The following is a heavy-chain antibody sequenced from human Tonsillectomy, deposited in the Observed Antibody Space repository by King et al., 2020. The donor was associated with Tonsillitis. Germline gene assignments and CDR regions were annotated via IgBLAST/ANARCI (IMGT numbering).Heavy chain of an antibody. V-gene: IGHV4-59*08. J-gene: IGHJ5*02. CDR1: GGSINSYF. CDR3: ARHGGDGYNYSWFDP. D-gene: IGHD5-24*01. Sequence: QLQESGPRLVKPSETLSLTCTVSGGSINSYFWSWIRQSPGKGLEWIGYIYYSGGTNYNPSLKSRVSVSVDTSKNQFSLKLSSVTAADTAVYYCARHGGDGYNYSWFDPWGQGTLVTVSS. CDR2: IYYSGGT.